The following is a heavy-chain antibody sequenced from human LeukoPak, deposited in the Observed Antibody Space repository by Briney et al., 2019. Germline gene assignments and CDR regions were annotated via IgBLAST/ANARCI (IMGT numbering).Heavy chain of an antibody. CDR2: ISSSGSNI. CDR3: ARSYGHYDWYFDL. D-gene: IGHD4-17*01. J-gene: IGHJ2*01. V-gene: IGHV3-48*03. CDR1: GFTFSSYE. Sequence: GGSLRLSCAASGFTFSSYEMNSVRHAPGEGLEWVSYISSSGSNIYYPDSVKGRFTISRDNAKNSLYLQMNSLRAEDTAVYYCARSYGHYDWYFDLWGRGTLVTVSS.